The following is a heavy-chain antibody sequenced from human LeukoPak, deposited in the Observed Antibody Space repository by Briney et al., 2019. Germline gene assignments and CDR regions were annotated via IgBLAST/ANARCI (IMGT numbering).Heavy chain of an antibody. V-gene: IGHV3-23*01. CDR2: LFTGGGRT. CDR3: AKECDYSPGHKFDL. CDR1: GFTFNNYL. D-gene: IGHD3-10*01. Sequence: PGGSLRLSCVASGFTFNNYLMSWVRPAPGKGLEWVSVLFTGGGRTLYADSVKGRFTISGDTSRTTLYLQMNGLRAEDTAVYYCAKECDYSPGHKFDLWGQGTLVTVSS. J-gene: IGHJ4*02.